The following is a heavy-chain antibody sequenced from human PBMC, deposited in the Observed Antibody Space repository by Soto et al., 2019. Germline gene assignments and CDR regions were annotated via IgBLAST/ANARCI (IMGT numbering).Heavy chain of an antibody. V-gene: IGHV3-21*01. CDR2: ISSSSSYI. D-gene: IGHD6-6*01. Sequence: GGSLRLSCAASGFTVSSYSMNWVRQAPGKGLEWVSSISSSSSYIYYADSVKGRFTISRDNAKNSLYLQMNSLRAEDTAVYYCARGQSIAALPRYYGMDVWGQGTTVTVSS. CDR3: ARGQSIAALPRYYGMDV. CDR1: GFTVSSYS. J-gene: IGHJ6*02.